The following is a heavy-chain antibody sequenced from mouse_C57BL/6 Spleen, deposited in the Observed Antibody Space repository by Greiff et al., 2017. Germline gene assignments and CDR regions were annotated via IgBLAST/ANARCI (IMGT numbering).Heavy chain of an antibody. CDR1: GYTFTSYW. CDR3: ARTYDGLGYYFDY. Sequence: QVQLQQPGAELVMPGASVKLSCKASGYTFTSYWMHWVKQRPGQGLEWIGEIDPSDSYTNYNQKFKGKSTLTVDKSSSTAYMQLSSLTSEDSAVYYCARTYDGLGYYFDYWGQGTTLTVSS. CDR2: IDPSDSYT. D-gene: IGHD2-3*01. J-gene: IGHJ2*01. V-gene: IGHV1-69*01.